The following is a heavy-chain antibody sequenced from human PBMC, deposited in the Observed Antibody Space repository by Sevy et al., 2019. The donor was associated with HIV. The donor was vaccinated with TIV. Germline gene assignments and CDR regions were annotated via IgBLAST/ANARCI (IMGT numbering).Heavy chain of an antibody. D-gene: IGHD3-3*01. Sequence: TSVKVSCKASGYTFTSYDINWVRQATGQGLEWMGWMNPNSGNTGYAQKFQGRVTMTRNTSISTDYMELSSLRSEDTAVYYCARVGGGGDTIFGDWFDPWGQGTLVTVSS. V-gene: IGHV1-8*01. J-gene: IGHJ5*02. CDR3: ARVGGGGDTIFGDWFDP. CDR1: GYTFTSYD. CDR2: MNPNSGNT.